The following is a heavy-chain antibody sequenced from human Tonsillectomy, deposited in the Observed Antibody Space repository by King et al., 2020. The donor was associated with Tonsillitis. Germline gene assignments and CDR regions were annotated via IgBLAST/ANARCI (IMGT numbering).Heavy chain of an antibody. CDR3: AKSKVGATSGGWFDP. V-gene: IGHV3-9*01. J-gene: IGHJ5*02. D-gene: IGHD1-26*01. CDR2: ISWNSGSI. CDR1: GFTFDDYA. Sequence: VQLVESGGGLVQPGRSLRLSCAASGFTFDDYAMHWVRQAPGKGLEWVSGISWNSGSIGYADSVKGRFTISRDNAKNSLYLQMNSLRAEDTALYYCAKSKVGATSGGWFDPWGQGTLVTVSS.